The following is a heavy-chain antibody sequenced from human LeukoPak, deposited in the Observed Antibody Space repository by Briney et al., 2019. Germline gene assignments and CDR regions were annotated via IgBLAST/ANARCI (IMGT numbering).Heavy chain of an antibody. CDR3: ARGSRYCSSTSCYAGTWYYYYYGMGV. D-gene: IGHD2-2*01. V-gene: IGHV1-69*13. CDR1: GGTFSSYA. J-gene: IGHJ6*02. CDR2: IIPIFGTA. Sequence: SVKVSCEASGGTFSSYAISWVRQAPGQGLEWMGGIIPIFGTANYAQKFQGRVTITADESTSTAYMELSSLRSEDTAVYYCARGSRYCSSTSCYAGTWYYYYYGMGVWGQGTTVTVSS.